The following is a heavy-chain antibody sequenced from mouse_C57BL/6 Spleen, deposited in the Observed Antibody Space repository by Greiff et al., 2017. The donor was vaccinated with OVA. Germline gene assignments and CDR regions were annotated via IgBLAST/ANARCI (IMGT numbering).Heavy chain of an antibody. Sequence: VQLKESGPELVKPGASVKIPCKASGYTFTDYNMDWVKQSHGKSLEWIGDINPNNGGTIYNQKFKGKATLTVDKSSSTAYMELRSLTSEDTAVYYCARRMVAFDYWGQGTTLTVSS. CDR2: INPNNGGT. D-gene: IGHD1-1*02. CDR1: GYTFTDYN. V-gene: IGHV1-18*01. CDR3: ARRMVAFDY. J-gene: IGHJ2*01.